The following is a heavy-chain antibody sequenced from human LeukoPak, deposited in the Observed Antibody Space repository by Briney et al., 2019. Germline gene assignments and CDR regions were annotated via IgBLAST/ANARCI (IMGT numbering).Heavy chain of an antibody. Sequence: PGGSLRLSCVASGFTFSAYWMIWVRLAPGEGLEWVADINQDGSDKYFVDSVKGRFTISRDNAKNSLYLQMNSLRAEDTAVYYCVRLKFNLQYSYYMDVWGKGTTVTVSS. J-gene: IGHJ6*03. CDR3: VRLKFNLQYSYYMDV. V-gene: IGHV3-7*01. D-gene: IGHD2/OR15-2a*01. CDR1: GFTFSAYW. CDR2: INQDGSDK.